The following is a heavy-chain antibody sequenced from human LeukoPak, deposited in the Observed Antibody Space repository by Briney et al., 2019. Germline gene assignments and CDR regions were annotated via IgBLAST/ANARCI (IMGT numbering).Heavy chain of an antibody. D-gene: IGHD2-2*01. Sequence: PGGSLRLSCAASGFTFSSYAMSWVRQAPGKGLEWVSAISGSGGSTYYADSVKGRFTISGDNSKNTLYLQMNSLRAEDTAVYYCAKDIVVVPAAMGDFDYWGQGTLVTVSS. CDR2: ISGSGGST. V-gene: IGHV3-23*01. CDR1: GFTFSSYA. CDR3: AKDIVVVPAAMGDFDY. J-gene: IGHJ4*02.